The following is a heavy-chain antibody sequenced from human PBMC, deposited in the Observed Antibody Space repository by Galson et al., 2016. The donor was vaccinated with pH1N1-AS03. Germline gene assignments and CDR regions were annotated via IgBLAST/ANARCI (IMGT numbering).Heavy chain of an antibody. D-gene: IGHD1-26*01. CDR2: INSDGSTT. CDR1: GFSFSTYW. Sequence: SLRLSCAASGFSFSTYWMHWVRQAPGKGLVWVSHINSDGSTTNYADSVKGRFTISRDNSRNTLYLQMNSLRAEDAAVYYCARRSPWESYYFDYWGQGTLVTVSS. V-gene: IGHV3-74*01. CDR3: ARRSPWESYYFDY. J-gene: IGHJ4*02.